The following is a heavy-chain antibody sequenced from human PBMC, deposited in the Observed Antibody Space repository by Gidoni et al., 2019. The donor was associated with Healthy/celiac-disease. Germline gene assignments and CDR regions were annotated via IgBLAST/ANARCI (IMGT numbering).Heavy chain of an antibody. CDR2: IIGSGGST. V-gene: IGHV3-23*01. CDR1: GFTFSSYA. J-gene: IGHJ4*02. CDR3: AKNAGGSGWWGY. Sequence: EVQLLESGGGLVQPGGSLRLSCADSGFTFSSYAMSWVRQAPGKGLEWVSAIIGSGGSTYYADSVKGRFTISRDNSKNTLYLQMNSLRAEDTAVYYCAKNAGGSGWWGYWGQGTLVTVSS. D-gene: IGHD6-19*01.